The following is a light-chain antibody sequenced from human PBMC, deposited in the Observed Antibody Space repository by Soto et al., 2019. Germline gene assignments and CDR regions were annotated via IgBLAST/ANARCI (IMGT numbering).Light chain of an antibody. CDR2: GAS. Sequence: EMVWTQYQPTVSVSRGERATXSCRXIQSVRSNLAWYQLKFCQAPRLLIYGASVRATVVTTRFSGSGSGTVFTTTISSMQSEDFAVYFCKHWNNWHRQFTFGGGTEVDI. J-gene: IGKJ4*01. CDR3: KHWNNWHRQFT. CDR1: QSVRSN. V-gene: IGKV3-15*01.